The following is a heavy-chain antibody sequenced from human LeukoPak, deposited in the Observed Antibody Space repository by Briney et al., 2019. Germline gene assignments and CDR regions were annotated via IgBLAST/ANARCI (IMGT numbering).Heavy chain of an antibody. CDR2: IYHSGST. J-gene: IGHJ4*02. CDR3: ARGGEYYYDSSGY. D-gene: IGHD3-22*01. CDR1: GYSISSGYY. V-gene: IGHV4-38-2*02. Sequence: SETLSLTCTVSGYSISSGYYWGWIRQPPGKGLEWIGSIYHSGSTYYNPSLKSRVTISVDTSKNQFSLKMSSVTAADTAVYYCARGGEYYYDSSGYWGQGTLVTVSS.